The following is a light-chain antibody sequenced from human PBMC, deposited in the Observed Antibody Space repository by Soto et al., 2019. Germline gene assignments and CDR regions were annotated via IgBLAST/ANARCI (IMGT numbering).Light chain of an antibody. CDR2: DDS. CDR3: QVWDYRSDHV. J-gene: IGLJ1*01. Sequence: SYELTQSPSVSVAPGQTARITCGGNNIGGKSVHWYQQKPGQAPVLVVYDDSDRPSGIPERFSGSNSGNTATLTISRVEAGDEADYYCQVWDYRSDHVFGTGTQVTVL. V-gene: IGLV3-21*02. CDR1: NIGGKS.